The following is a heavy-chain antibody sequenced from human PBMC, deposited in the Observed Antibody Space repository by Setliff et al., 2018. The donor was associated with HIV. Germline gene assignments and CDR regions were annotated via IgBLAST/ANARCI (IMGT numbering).Heavy chain of an antibody. CDR1: GGSISSSSYY. V-gene: IGHV4-39*07. J-gene: IGHJ3*02. CDR3: ARDRKGGGIVVVTAKAACDI. CDR2: IYYSGST. Sequence: SETLSLTCTVSGGSISSSSYYWGWIRQPPGKGLEWIGSIYYSGSTYYNPSLKSRVTISVDTSKNQFSLKLSSVTAADTAVYYCARDRKGGGIVVVTAKAACDIGGQGTMVTVSS. D-gene: IGHD2-21*02.